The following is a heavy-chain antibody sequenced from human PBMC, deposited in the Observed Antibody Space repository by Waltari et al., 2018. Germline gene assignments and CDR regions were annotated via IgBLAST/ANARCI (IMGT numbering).Heavy chain of an antibody. D-gene: IGHD2-15*01. Sequence: QLQLRESGPGLVKPSGTLSLTCAVSAASMIRTYWWSWVRQSPGKGLQWMGQVHGSGKTNYHPSFASRVTISLDTYNKQFSLRVTSATAADTAVYYCARDRGRGLYPESWGPGTLVTVSP. CDR1: AASMIRTYW. V-gene: IGHV4-4*02. CDR2: VHGSGKT. CDR3: ARDRGRGLYPES. J-gene: IGHJ5*02.